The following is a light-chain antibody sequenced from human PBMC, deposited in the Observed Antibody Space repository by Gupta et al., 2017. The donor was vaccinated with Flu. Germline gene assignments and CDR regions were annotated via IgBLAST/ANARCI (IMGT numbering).Light chain of an antibody. CDR3: QVWDSSSDHRV. CDR2: NDS. V-gene: IGLV3-21*03. CDR1: NIGSKH. Sequence: YVLTQPLSVSVAAGMTARITCGGNNIGSKHVHWYQRKPGQAPVLVVYNDSDRRPGIPERFSGSNSGNTATLTVSRVEVGDEADYYCQVWDSSSDHRVFGGGTKLTVL. J-gene: IGLJ3*02.